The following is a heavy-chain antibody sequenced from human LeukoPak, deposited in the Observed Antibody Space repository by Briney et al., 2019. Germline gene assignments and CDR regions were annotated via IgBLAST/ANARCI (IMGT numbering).Heavy chain of an antibody. V-gene: IGHV3-23*01. CDR1: GFTFSSNA. CDR2: VSGSGGST. D-gene: IGHD4-17*01. J-gene: IGHJ1*01. Sequence: GGSLRLSCAASGFTFSSNAMSWVRQAPGKGLEWVSAVSGSGGSTYYADSVKGRFTISRDNSKNTLYLQMDSLRGDDTAVYYYAKDPNGDYIGAFDFQRWGQGTQVTVS. CDR3: AKDPNGDYIGAFDFQR.